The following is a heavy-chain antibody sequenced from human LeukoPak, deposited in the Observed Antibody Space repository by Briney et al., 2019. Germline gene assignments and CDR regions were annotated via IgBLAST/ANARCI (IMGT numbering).Heavy chain of an antibody. J-gene: IGHJ4*02. V-gene: IGHV3-9*03. CDR1: GFTFDDYA. CDR2: ISWDSGSI. D-gene: IGHD6-13*01. CDR3: AKDIWAHSEQLASLFDY. Sequence: GRSLRLSCAASGFTFDDYAMHWVRQAPGKGLEWVSGISWDSGSIGYADSVKGRFTISRDNAKNSLYLQMNSLRAEDMALYYCAKDIWAHSEQLASLFDYWGQGTLVTVSS.